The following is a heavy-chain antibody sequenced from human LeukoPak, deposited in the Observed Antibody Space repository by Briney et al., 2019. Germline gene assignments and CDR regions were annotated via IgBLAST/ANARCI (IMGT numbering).Heavy chain of an antibody. CDR1: GFTFSSYA. V-gene: IGHV3-23*01. CDR2: ISGSGGGT. D-gene: IGHD1-26*01. J-gene: IGHJ4*02. Sequence: PGGSLRLSCAASGFTFSSYAMSWVRQAPEKGLEWVSTISGSGGGTYYADSVKGRFTISRDNAKNTLYLQMNSLRAEDTAVYYCARYSGSYYYFDYWGQGTLVTVSS. CDR3: ARYSGSYYYFDY.